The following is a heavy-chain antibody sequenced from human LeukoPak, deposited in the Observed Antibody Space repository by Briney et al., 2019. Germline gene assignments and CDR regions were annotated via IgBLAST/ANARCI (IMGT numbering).Heavy chain of an antibody. CDR1: GFTVSSNY. D-gene: IGHD2-15*01. V-gene: IGHV3-53*01. CDR2: IYSGSST. CDR3: ARAHYSRDSCFDY. J-gene: IGHJ4*02. Sequence: GGSLRLSCAASGFTVSSNYMSWVRQAPGKGLEWVSVIYSGSSTYYTDSVKGRFTISRDNSKNALYLQMNSLRAEDTAVYYCARAHYSRDSCFDYLGQGTLVTVSS.